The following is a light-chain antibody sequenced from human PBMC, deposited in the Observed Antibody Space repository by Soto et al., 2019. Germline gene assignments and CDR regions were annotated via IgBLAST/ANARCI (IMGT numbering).Light chain of an antibody. J-gene: IGKJ5*01. CDR2: LGS. CDR3: MQALQTPIT. CDR1: QSLLHRNGYNY. V-gene: IGKV2-28*01. Sequence: DIVMTQSPLSLPVTPGEPACISCRSSQSLLHRNGYNYLDWYLQKPGQSPQLLIYLGSSRASGVPDRFSGSESGTDFTLNISRVEAEDVGIYYCMQALQTPITFGQGTRLEIK.